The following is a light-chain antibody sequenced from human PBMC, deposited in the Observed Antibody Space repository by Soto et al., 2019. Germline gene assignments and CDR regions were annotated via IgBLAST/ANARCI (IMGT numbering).Light chain of an antibody. Sequence: DIQMTQSPSSLSASVGDRVIITCRASQSIRKYLNWHQHKPGKVPTLLIYAASSLQSGVPSRFSGSGSGTEFTLTITSLQPEDFATYYCQQSGDTPPWTFGQGTKVEIK. J-gene: IGKJ1*01. CDR1: QSIRKY. CDR3: QQSGDTPPWT. V-gene: IGKV1-39*01. CDR2: AAS.